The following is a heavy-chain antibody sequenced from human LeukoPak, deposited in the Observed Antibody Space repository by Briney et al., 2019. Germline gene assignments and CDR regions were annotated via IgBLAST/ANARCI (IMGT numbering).Heavy chain of an antibody. D-gene: IGHD3-9*01. CDR3: ARLTTHYDILTGPQSGFDY. Sequence: SETLSLTCTVSGGSISSYYWSWIRQPPGKGLEWIGYIYYSGSTNYNPSLKSRVTISVDTSKNQFSLKLSSVTAADTAVYYCARLTTHYDILTGPQSGFDYWGQGTLVTVSS. J-gene: IGHJ4*02. CDR1: GGSISSYY. CDR2: IYYSGST. V-gene: IGHV4-59*01.